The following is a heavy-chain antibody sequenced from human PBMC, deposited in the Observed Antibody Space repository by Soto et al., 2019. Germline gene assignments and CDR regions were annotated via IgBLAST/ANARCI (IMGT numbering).Heavy chain of an antibody. D-gene: IGHD2-2*01. CDR3: ARAEYCSSTSCYPYYYGMDV. CDR2: IIPIFGTA. J-gene: IGHJ6*02. CDR1: GGTFSSYA. Sequence: QVQLVQSGAEVKKPGSSVNVSCKASGGTFSSYAISWVRQAPGQGLEWMGGIIPIFGTANYAQKFQGRVTITADESTSTAYMELSSLRSEDTAVYYCARAEYCSSTSCYPYYYGMDVWGQGTTVTVSS. V-gene: IGHV1-69*01.